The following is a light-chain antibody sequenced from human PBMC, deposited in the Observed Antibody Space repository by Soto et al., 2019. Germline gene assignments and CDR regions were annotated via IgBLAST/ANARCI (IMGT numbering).Light chain of an antibody. Sequence: EDRSRLSSWASQSVSNNYLAWYQQKPGQAPRLVIYDASNRAPGIPARFIVSGSGTDFTLAFGRRVPEDLAVQSCQQRLNWLPSAQGTRLEIK. CDR3: QQRLNWLP. V-gene: IGKV3D-20*02. J-gene: IGKJ5*01. CDR1: QSVSNNY. CDR2: DAS.